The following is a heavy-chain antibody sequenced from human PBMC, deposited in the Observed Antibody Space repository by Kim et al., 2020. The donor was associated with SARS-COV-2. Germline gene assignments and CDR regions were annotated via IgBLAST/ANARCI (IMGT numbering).Heavy chain of an antibody. J-gene: IGHJ4*02. Sequence: GGSLRLSCATSGFTFSSYSMNWVRQAPGKGLEWVSHVSGSGTTTKYADSVKGRFTISRDNAKNSLYQQMNSLRAEDTAIYYCARDDGGVELTSAYYWGQGSLVTVS. CDR1: GFTFSSYS. CDR2: VSGSGTTT. D-gene: IGHD1-26*01. CDR3: ARDDGGVELTSAYY. V-gene: IGHV3-48*04.